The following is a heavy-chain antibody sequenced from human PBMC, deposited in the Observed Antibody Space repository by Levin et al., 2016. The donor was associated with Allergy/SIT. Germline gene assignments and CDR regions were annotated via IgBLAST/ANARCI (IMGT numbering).Heavy chain of an antibody. J-gene: IGHJ5*02. CDR2: IYYSGST. Sequence: WIRQPPGKGLEWIGYIYYSGSTNYNPSLKSRVTISVDTSKNQFSLKLSSVTAADTAVYYCASSQSEGHGSGSWYWFDPWGQGTLVTVSS. D-gene: IGHD3-10*01. V-gene: IGHV4-59*08. CDR3: ASSQSEGHGSGSWYWFDP.